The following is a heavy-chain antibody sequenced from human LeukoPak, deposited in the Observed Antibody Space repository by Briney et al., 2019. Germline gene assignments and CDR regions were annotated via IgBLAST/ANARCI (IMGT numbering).Heavy chain of an antibody. CDR1: GFTFSSYA. CDR2: ISYDGSNK. CDR3: ARDPDGAPSQDAFDI. Sequence: PGGSLRLSCAASGFTFSSYAMHWVRQAPGKGLEWVAVISYDGSNKYYADSVKGRFTISRDNSKNTLYLQMNSLRAEDTAVYYCARDPDGAPSQDAFDIWGQGTMVTVSS. D-gene: IGHD5-24*01. V-gene: IGHV3-30-3*01. J-gene: IGHJ3*02.